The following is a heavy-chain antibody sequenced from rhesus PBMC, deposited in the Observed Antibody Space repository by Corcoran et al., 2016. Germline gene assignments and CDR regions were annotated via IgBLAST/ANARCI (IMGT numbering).Heavy chain of an antibody. J-gene: IGHJ6*01. Sequence: VQLQESGPGVVKPSETLSLTCAVSGGSISDSYRWSWIRQPPGKGLEWIGYIYGSSTDPNYNPSRKIRVTISKDTSKNQFSLKLSAVTAADTAVYYCARASTGSYGLDSWGQGVVVTVSS. CDR3: ARASTGSYGLDS. D-gene: IGHD4-29*01. CDR1: GGSISDSYR. CDR2: IYGSSTDP. V-gene: IGHV4S10*01.